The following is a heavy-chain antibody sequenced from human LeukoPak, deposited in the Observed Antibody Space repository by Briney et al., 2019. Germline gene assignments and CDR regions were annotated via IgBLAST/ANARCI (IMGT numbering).Heavy chain of an antibody. J-gene: IGHJ3*02. D-gene: IGHD1-26*01. V-gene: IGHV1-69-2*01. Sequence: ASVKVSCKVSGYTFTDYYMHWVQQAPGKGLEWMGLVDPEDGETIYAEKFQGRVTITADTSTDTAYMELSSLRSEDTAVYYCATPRYSGSYGDAFDIWGRGTMVTVSS. CDR3: ATPRYSGSYGDAFDI. CDR1: GYTFTDYY. CDR2: VDPEDGET.